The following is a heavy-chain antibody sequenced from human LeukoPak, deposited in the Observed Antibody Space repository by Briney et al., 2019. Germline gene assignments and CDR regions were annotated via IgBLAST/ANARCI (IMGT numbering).Heavy chain of an antibody. J-gene: IGHJ4*02. V-gene: IGHV3-7*01. CDR1: GFTFSIYW. CDR2: IKHDGSEE. Sequence: GGSLRLSCAASGFTFSIYWMTWLRQAPGKGLEWVAKIKHDGSEEYYVDSVKGRFTISRDNAKNSLYLQMNSLRAEDTAVYYCARDSRDYWGQGTLVTVSS. CDR3: ARDSRDY.